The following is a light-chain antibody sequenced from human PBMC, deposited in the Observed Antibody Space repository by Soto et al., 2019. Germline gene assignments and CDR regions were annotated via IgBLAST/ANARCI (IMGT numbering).Light chain of an antibody. V-gene: IGKV3-20*01. CDR2: GAS. J-gene: IGKJ4*01. Sequence: EIVLTQSPGTRSLSPGERATLSCRASQRVSSNYLAWYQQNLGQAPRLLIYGASKRAPGIPDRFSGSGSGTDFTLPISRLEPEDFAVYYCRQYGTSLGFPVGGGTKVDIK. CDR1: QRVSSNY. CDR3: RQYGTSLGFP.